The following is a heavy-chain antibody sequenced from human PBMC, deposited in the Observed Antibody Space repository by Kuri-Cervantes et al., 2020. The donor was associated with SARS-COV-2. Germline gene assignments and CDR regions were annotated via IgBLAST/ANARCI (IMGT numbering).Heavy chain of an antibody. J-gene: IGHJ4*02. CDR3: AREEGGELGEAFDY. D-gene: IGHD7-27*01. Sequence: GESLKISCAASGFTFSGYSMNRIRQAPGKGLEWVASIDSSSYYIYHADSVKGRLTISRDNAKTSLYLQMNSLKLEDTAVYYCAREEGGELGEAFDYRGQGALVTVSS. CDR1: GFTFSGYS. CDR2: IDSSSYYI. V-gene: IGHV3-21*01.